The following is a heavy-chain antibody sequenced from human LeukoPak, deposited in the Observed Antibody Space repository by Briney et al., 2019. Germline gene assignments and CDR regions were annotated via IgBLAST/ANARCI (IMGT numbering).Heavy chain of an antibody. CDR3: AREYGGNSLDK. J-gene: IGHJ4*02. V-gene: IGHV3-21*01. Sequence: GGSLRLSCTASGFTFTNYAMSWVRQSPGKGLEWISSVGLTGGSIYYADSLKGRFTISRDNANNSVFLHMNSLRAEDTGVYYCAREYGGNSLDKWGQGVLVTVSS. D-gene: IGHD4-23*01. CDR1: GFTFTNYA. CDR2: VGLTGGSI.